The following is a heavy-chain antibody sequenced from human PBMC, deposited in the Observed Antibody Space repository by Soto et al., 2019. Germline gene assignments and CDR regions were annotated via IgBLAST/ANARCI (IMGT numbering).Heavy chain of an antibody. J-gene: IGHJ4*02. CDR2: IDHSGGT. CDR3: ARGRLGGAAN. CDR1: GGSFSGYY. D-gene: IGHD3-16*01. Sequence: QVQLQQWGTKLSKPSETLSLTCAVYGGSFSGYYWSWIRQPPGKGLEWIGEIDHSGGTNYNASLXSRVXIXADTSNNQFSLKLSSVTAADTAIYYCARGRLGGAANWGQGTLVTVSS. V-gene: IGHV4-34*01.